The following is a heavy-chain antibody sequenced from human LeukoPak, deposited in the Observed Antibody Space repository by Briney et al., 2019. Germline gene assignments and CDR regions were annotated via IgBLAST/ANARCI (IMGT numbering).Heavy chain of an antibody. D-gene: IGHD2-21*01. Sequence: TGGSVRLSCVASGFAFSSYAMSWVHQAPGKGLEWVSAISGSGGSTYYADSVKGRFTISRDNSKNTLYLQMNSLRAEDTAVYYCAKPYGDYWGQGTLVTVSS. CDR1: GFAFSSYA. CDR2: ISGSGGST. J-gene: IGHJ4*02. CDR3: AKPYGDY. V-gene: IGHV3-23*01.